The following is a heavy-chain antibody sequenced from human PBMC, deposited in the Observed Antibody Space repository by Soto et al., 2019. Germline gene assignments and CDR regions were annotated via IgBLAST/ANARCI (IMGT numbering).Heavy chain of an antibody. V-gene: IGHV1-18*01. CDR2: ISAYNGNT. Sequence: QVQLVQSGAEVKPGASVKVSCKASGYTFTSYGISWVRQAPGQGLEWMGWISAYNGNTNYAQKLQGRVTMTTDTSTSTAYMELRSLRSDDTAVYYCARGRDIVVVVAADNWFDPWGQGTLVTVSS. J-gene: IGHJ5*02. CDR3: ARGRDIVVVVAADNWFDP. D-gene: IGHD2-15*01. CDR1: GYTFTSYG.